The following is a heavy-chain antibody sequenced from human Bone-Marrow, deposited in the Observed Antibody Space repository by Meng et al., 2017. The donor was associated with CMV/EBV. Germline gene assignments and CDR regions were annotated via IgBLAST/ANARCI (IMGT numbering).Heavy chain of an antibody. Sequence: GESLKISCAASGFTFSSYWMSWVRQAPGKGLEWVANIKQDGSEKYYVDSVKGRLTISRDNVKNSLYLQVNSLRAEDMTVYYWVRDNVRQYQLLYHFDYWGQGTLVTVS. D-gene: IGHD2-2*02. CDR2: IKQDGSEK. CDR3: VRDNVRQYQLLYHFDY. CDR1: GFTFSSYW. J-gene: IGHJ4*02. V-gene: IGHV3-7*03.